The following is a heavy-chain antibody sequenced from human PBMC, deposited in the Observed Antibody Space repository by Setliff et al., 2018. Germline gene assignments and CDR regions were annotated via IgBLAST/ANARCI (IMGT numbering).Heavy chain of an antibody. J-gene: IGHJ6*03. CDR3: ARDPNSGSYWNYYYYMDV. CDR1: GFTFSRYS. D-gene: IGHD1-26*01. CDR2: ISSRSSTI. Sequence: LRLSCAASGFTFSRYSMNWVRQAPGKGLEWVSYISSRSSTIYYADSVKGRFTISRDNAKNSLYLQMNSLRAEDTAVYYCARDPNSGSYWNYYYYMDVWGKGTTVTVSS. V-gene: IGHV3-48*01.